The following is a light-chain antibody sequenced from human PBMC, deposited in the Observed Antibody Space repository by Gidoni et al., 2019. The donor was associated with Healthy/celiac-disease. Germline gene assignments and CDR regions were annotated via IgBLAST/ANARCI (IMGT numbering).Light chain of an antibody. J-gene: IGKJ1*01. V-gene: IGKV1-39*01. CDR1: QSISSY. Sequence: IQVTQSPSSLSASVGDSDTSTCRASQSISSYLHWYQQKPGQAPKLIIYAASRLQSGVPSRFSGSGSGTDFILTISSLQPEDFVTYYCQQSYSTPRTFGQGTKVEIK. CDR3: QQSYSTPRT. CDR2: AAS.